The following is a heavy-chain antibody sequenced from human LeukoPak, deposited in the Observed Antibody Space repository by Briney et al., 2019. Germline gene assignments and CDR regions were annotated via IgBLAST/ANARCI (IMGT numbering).Heavy chain of an antibody. V-gene: IGHV3-23*01. CDR2: ISISGTKT. CDR3: ANEIRPNDY. CDR1: EFDFTSHA. Sequence: GXSLRLSCAASEFDFTSHAMTWVRQAPGKGLEWVSAISISGTKTYYADSVKGRFTISRDNSKNTLYLQMNSLRVEDTAVYYCANEIRPNDYWGQGTLVTVSS. J-gene: IGHJ4*02.